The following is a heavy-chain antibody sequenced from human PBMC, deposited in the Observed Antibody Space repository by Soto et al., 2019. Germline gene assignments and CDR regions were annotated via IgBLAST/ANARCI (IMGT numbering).Heavy chain of an antibody. CDR2: INHSGST. CDR3: ASTCPHCSSASCYEIEGRCYYYYYMDV. Sequence: SETLSLTCAVYGGSFSGYYWSWIRQPPGKGLEWIGEINHSGSTNYNPSLKSRVTISVDTSKNQFSLKLSSVTAADTAVYYCASTCPHCSSASCYEIEGRCYYYYYMDVWGKGTTVTVSS. V-gene: IGHV4-34*01. J-gene: IGHJ6*03. CDR1: GGSFSGYY. D-gene: IGHD2-2*01.